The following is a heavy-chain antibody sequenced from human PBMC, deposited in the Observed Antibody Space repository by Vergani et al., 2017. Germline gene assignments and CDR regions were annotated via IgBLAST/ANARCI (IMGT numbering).Heavy chain of an antibody. D-gene: IGHD2-2*01. CDR1: GFTFTSYH. J-gene: IGHJ6*02. CDR3: ARDPDIVVVPAAPYYYYYYGMDV. V-gene: IGHV1-2*06. CDR2: IDPNSVDT. Sequence: QVQLVQSGAEVKKPGASVRVSCKASGFTFTSYHIHWVRQAPGQGLDWLGRIDPNSVDTRYSQRFQDRVTITRDTSINTAYMEMTRLRPDDTAVYYCARDPDIVVVPAAPYYYYYYGMDVWGQGTTVTVSS.